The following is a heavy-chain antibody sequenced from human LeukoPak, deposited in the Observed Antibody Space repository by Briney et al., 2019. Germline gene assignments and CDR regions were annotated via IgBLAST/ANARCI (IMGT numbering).Heavy chain of an antibody. V-gene: IGHV3-21*01. Sequence: GGSLRLSCAASGFTFSSYSVNWVRQAPGKGLEWVSSISSGGSYIYYADSVKGRFTISRDNAKKSLYLQMNSLRAEDTAVYYCAREGPDAFDIWGQGPMVTVSS. J-gene: IGHJ3*02. CDR2: ISSGGSYI. CDR3: AREGPDAFDI. CDR1: GFTFSSYS.